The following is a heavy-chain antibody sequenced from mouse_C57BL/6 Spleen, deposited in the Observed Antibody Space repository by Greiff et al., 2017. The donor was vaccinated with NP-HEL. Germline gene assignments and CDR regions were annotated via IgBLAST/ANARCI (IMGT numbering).Heavy chain of an antibody. CDR3: SRRDFDY. J-gene: IGHJ2*01. CDR1: GYAFSSYW. Sequence: VRVVESGAELVKPGASVKISCKASGYAFSSYWMNWVKQRPGKGLEWIGQIYPGDGDTNYNGKFKGKATLTADKSSSTAYMQLSSLTSEDSAVYFWSRRDFDYWGQGTTLTVSS. CDR2: IYPGDGDT. V-gene: IGHV1-80*01.